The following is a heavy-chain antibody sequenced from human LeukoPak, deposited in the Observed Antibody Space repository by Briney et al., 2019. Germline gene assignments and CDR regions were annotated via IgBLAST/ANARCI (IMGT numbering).Heavy chain of an antibody. D-gene: IGHD5-24*01. J-gene: IGHJ4*02. V-gene: IGHV1-69*04. CDR2: IIPILGIT. CDR1: GGTFSSYA. CDR3: AREGDGYNAYYFDY. Sequence: AASVKASCKASGGTFSSYAISWVRQAPGQGLEWMGRIIPILGITAYAQKYQGRVTIIADKSTGVAYMELSSLRSEDTSMYYCAREGDGYNAYYFDYWGQGTLVTVSS.